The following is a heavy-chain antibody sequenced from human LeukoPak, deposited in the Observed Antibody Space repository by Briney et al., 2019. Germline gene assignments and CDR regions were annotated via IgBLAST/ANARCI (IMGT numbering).Heavy chain of an antibody. Sequence: GGSLRLSCAASGFTFSSYWMSWVRQAPGKGLEWVANIKQDGSEKYYVDSVKGRFISSRDNTKNSLYLQMNSLRDEDTAIYYCARDLRIVSGSYLDYWAREPWSPSPQ. J-gene: IGHJ4*02. CDR3: ARDLRIVSGSYLDY. V-gene: IGHV3-7*01. D-gene: IGHD1-26*01. CDR1: GFTFSSYW. CDR2: IKQDGSEK.